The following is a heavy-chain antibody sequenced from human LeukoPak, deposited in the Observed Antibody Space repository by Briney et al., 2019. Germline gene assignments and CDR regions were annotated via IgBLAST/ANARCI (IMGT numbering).Heavy chain of an antibody. CDR1: GYTFTNYY. Sequence: ASVKVSCKASGYTFTNYYMHWVRQAPGQGLEWMGKINPSGGSTSYAQKFQGRVTMTRDTSTSTVYMELSSLRSEDTAVYYCARTMVDGGTNYWGQGSLVTVSS. V-gene: IGHV1-46*01. D-gene: IGHD1-1*01. CDR2: INPSGGST. J-gene: IGHJ4*02. CDR3: ARTMVDGGTNY.